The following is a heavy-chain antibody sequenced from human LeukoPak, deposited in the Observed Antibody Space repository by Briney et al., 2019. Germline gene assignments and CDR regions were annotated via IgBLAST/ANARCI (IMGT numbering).Heavy chain of an antibody. D-gene: IGHD1-26*01. CDR2: IYHSGST. CDR1: GYSFSSGYY. CDR3: ARHRAGWDSPDPFFDY. V-gene: IGHV4-38-2*01. Sequence: SETLSLTCAVSGYSFSSGYYWGWIRQPPGKGLEWIGSIYHSGSTYYNPSLKSRVTISVDTSKNQFSLKLSSVTAADTAVYYCARHRAGWDSPDPFFDYWGQGTLVTVSS. J-gene: IGHJ4*02.